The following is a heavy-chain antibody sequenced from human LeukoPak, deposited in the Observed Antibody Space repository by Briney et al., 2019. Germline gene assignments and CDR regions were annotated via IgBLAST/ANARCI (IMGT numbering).Heavy chain of an antibody. V-gene: IGHV4-61*02. D-gene: IGHD6-25*01. CDR2: IYTSGST. CDR1: GGSISSGSYY. CDR3: ARHAAIKNWFDP. Sequence: SETLSLTCTVSGGSISSGSYYWSWIRQPAGKGLEWIGRIYTSGSTNYNPSLKSRVTISVDTSKNQFSLKLSSVTAADTAVYYCARHAAIKNWFDPWGQGTLVTVSS. J-gene: IGHJ5*02.